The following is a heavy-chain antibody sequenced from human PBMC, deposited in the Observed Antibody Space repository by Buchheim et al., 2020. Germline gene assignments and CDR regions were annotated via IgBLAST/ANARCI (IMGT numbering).Heavy chain of an antibody. CDR1: GYSFTSYW. CDR2: IDPSDCYT. D-gene: IGHD3-22*01. V-gene: IGHV5-10-1*03. Sequence: EVQLVQSGAEVKKPGESLRISCKGSGYSFTSYWISWVRQMPGKGLEWMGRIDPSDCYTNYSPSFEGKGTISADKSIRTTYLQWSSLKASDTAMYYCARSSGGYYDSSGYYYWGQGTL. CDR3: ARSSGGYYDSSGYYY. J-gene: IGHJ4*02.